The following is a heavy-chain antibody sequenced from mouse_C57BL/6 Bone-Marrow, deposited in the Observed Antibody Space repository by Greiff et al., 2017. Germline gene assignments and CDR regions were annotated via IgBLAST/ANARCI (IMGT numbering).Heavy chain of an antibody. J-gene: IGHJ4*01. CDR3: ARRDGSSYEDYAMDY. D-gene: IGHD1-1*01. CDR2: IYPGDGDT. Sequence: QVQLKESGPELVKPGASVKISCKASGYAFSSSWMNWVKQRPGKGLEWIGRIYPGDGDTNYNGKFKGKATLTADKSSSTAYMQLSSLTSEDSAVYFCARRDGSSYEDYAMDYWGQGTSVTVSS. V-gene: IGHV1-82*01. CDR1: GYAFSSSW.